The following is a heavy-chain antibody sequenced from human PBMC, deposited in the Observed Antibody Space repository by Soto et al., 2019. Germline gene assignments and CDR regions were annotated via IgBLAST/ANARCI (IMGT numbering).Heavy chain of an antibody. J-gene: IGHJ5*02. CDR1: GFTVSSNY. Sequence: EVQLVESGGGLVQPGGSLRLSCAASGFTVSSNYMSWVRQAPGKGLEWVSVIYSGGTTYYADSVKGRFTISRDNSKNTLYLKRNGLRAEDTVVYYWAKNGDSSDYRGCFDPWGKGTLFPVPP. CDR3: AKNGDSSDYRGCFDP. D-gene: IGHD3-22*01. V-gene: IGHV3-66*01. CDR2: IYSGGTT.